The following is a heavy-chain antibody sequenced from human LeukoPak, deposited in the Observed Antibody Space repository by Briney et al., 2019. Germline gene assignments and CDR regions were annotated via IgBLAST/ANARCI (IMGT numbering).Heavy chain of an antibody. V-gene: IGHV3-7*01. CDR3: AKDLGGDYPQHDY. J-gene: IGHJ4*02. CDR1: GFTFSNYW. CDR2: VKPDGSEK. Sequence: GGSLRLSCAASGFTFSNYWMTWVRQAPGKGLEWVAHVKPDGSEKSYVDSVKGRFTISRDNAQNSLYLQMNSLRAEDTAVYYCAKDLGGDYPQHDYWGQGTLVTVSS. D-gene: IGHD4-17*01.